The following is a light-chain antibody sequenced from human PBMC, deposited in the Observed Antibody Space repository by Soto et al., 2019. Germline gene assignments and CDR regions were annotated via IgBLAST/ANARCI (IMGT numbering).Light chain of an antibody. CDR1: SSDVGGYNY. J-gene: IGLJ2*01. CDR3: SSYKSIYTLV. V-gene: IGLV2-14*01. Sequence: QSALTQPASVSGSPGQSITISCTGTSSDVGGYNYVSWYQQHPGKAPKLMIYDVSNRPSGVSNRFSGSKSGNAASLTISGLQADDEAYYYCSSYKSIYTLVFGGGTKLTVL. CDR2: DVS.